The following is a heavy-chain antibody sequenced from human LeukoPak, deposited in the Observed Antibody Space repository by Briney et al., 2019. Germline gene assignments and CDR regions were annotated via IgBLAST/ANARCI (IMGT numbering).Heavy chain of an antibody. CDR1: GFTFSNYA. Sequence: PGGSLRLSCTASGFTFSNYAMSWVRQAPGKGLEWVSAINDGVGRAFYADAVRGRFTISRDNSQNTLYLQMNSLRAEDTAVYYCAKDIYCGGDCYIRAGDSWSQGTLVTVSS. D-gene: IGHD2-21*02. CDR2: INDGVGRA. V-gene: IGHV3-23*01. J-gene: IGHJ4*02. CDR3: AKDIYCGGDCYIRAGDS.